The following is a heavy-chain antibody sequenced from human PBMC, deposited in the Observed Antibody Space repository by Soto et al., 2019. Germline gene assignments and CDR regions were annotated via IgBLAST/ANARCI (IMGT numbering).Heavy chain of an antibody. CDR1: GGTFSSYT. D-gene: IGHD3-10*01. J-gene: IGHJ6*02. CDR2: IIPILGIA. V-gene: IGHV1-69*02. CDR3: ARVDGSGSYYYYYYGMDV. Sequence: GASVKVSCKAPGGTFSSYTISWVRQAPGQGLEWMGRIIPILGIANYAQKFQGRVTITADKSTSTAYMELSSLRSEDTAVYYCARVDGSGSYYYYYYGMDVWGQGTTVTVSS.